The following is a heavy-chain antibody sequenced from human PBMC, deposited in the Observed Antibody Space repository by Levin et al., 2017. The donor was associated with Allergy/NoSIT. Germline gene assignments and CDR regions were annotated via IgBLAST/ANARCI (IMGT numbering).Heavy chain of an antibody. CDR2: IKQDGSEK. CDR1: GFPFSSYW. CDR3: ARDMLTTVTTVDY. D-gene: IGHD4-17*01. V-gene: IGHV3-7*01. J-gene: IGHJ4*02. Sequence: LSLTCAASGFPFSSYWMSWVRQAPGKGLEWVANIKQDGSEKYYVDSVKGRFTISRDNAKNSLYLQMNSLRAEDTAVYYCARDMLTTVTTVDYWGQGTLVTVSS.